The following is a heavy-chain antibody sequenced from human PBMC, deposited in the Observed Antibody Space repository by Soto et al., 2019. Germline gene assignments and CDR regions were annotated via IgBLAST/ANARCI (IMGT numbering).Heavy chain of an antibody. V-gene: IGHV3-7*01. D-gene: IGHD2-15*01. CDR2: INQDGSEK. J-gene: IGHJ6*02. CDR3: ERGEDRRYDGGYGLDV. Sequence: GGSLRLSCAASGFTFSTSWMSWVRQAPGKGLEWVANINQDGSEKYYVDSVKGRFTISRDSAKSSLYLQMNSLRAEDMAVYSCERGEDRRYDGGYGLDVWGQGTTVTVSS. CDR1: GFTFSTSW.